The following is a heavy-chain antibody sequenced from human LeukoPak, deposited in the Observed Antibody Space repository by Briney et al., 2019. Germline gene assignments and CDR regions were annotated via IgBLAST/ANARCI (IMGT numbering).Heavy chain of an antibody. CDR3: AQEGLWGPGYFDY. J-gene: IGHJ4*02. D-gene: IGHD2-21*01. CDR2: INWNGDNT. Sequence: GGSLRLSCAASGFTFGDYGMTWVRQAPGKGLEWVSGINWNGDNTAYADSLKGRFTISRDNAKNSLYLQMNSLRAEDTALYYCAQEGLWGPGYFDYWGQGTLVTVSS. V-gene: IGHV3-20*04. CDR1: GFTFGDYG.